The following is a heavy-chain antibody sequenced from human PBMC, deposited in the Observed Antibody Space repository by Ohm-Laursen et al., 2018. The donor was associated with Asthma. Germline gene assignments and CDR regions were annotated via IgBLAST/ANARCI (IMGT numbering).Heavy chain of an antibody. CDR2: IYYSGLT. V-gene: IGHV4-31*02. Sequence: SQTLSLTWTVSGDSINSGNNYWSWIRQHPGKGLEWIGYIYYSGLTYSNPSLRSRVIISVDTSKNQFSLNLTSVTAADTAVYYCARDDCTGGVCYGRPYYYYGMDVWGQGTTVTVSS. CDR1: GDSINSGNNY. J-gene: IGHJ6*02. CDR3: ARDDCTGGVCYGRPYYYYGMDV. D-gene: IGHD2-8*02.